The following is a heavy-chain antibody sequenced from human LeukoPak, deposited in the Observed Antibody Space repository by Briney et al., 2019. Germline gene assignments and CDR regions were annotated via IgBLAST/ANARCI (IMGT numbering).Heavy chain of an antibody. V-gene: IGHV1-2*02. CDR3: AKGRVVAGSKSLTYHWLDP. J-gene: IGHJ5*02. Sequence: ASVKVSCKASGYTFTGYYIHWARQAPGQGLEWVGWINPNSGGAKYAQKFQDRVTMTRDTSISTAYMGLSRLRSDDTAVYYCAKGRVVAGSKSLTYHWLDPWGQGTLVTVSS. D-gene: IGHD6-19*01. CDR2: INPNSGGA. CDR1: GYTFTGYY.